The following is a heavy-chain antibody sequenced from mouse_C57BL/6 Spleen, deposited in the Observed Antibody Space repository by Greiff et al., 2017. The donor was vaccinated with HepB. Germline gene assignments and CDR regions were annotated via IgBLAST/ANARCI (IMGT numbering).Heavy chain of an antibody. D-gene: IGHD2-4*01. J-gene: IGHJ3*01. V-gene: IGHV5-4*01. CDR1: GFTFSSYA. CDR3: ARDRRHDYDGFAY. Sequence: EVQLQESGGGLVKPGGSLKLSCAASGFTFSSYAMSWVRQTPEKRLEWVATISDGGSYTYYPDNVKGRFTISRDNAKNNLYLQMSHLKSEDTAMYYCARDRRHDYDGFAYWGQGTLVTVSA. CDR2: ISDGGSYT.